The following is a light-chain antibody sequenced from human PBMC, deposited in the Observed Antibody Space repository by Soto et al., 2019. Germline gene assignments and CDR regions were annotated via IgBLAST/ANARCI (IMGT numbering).Light chain of an antibody. CDR2: GAS. CDR1: QSVRSN. CDR3: QQHSAWPLT. Sequence: EIVMPQSPATLSVSPGERATLFCRASQSVRSNFLAWYQQKPGQAPRLLIYGASTRATGIPARFSGSGSWTEFTLTINSLQSEDFAVYYCQQHSAWPLTFGGGTKVEIK. V-gene: IGKV3-15*01. J-gene: IGKJ4*01.